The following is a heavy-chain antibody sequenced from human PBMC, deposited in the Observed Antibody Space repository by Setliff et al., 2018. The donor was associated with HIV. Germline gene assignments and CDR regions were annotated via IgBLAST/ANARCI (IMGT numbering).Heavy chain of an antibody. Sequence: PSETLSLTCTVSGGSISSHSWSWIRQPPGKGLEWIGYIHYSGNTYHYPSLKSRVTISIDTSKNQFSLKLSSVTAADTAVYYCARLRGYVDYWGQGTLVTVS. D-gene: IGHD3-16*01. CDR2: IHYSGNT. CDR1: GGSISSHS. J-gene: IGHJ4*02. CDR3: ARLRGYVDY. V-gene: IGHV4-59*08.